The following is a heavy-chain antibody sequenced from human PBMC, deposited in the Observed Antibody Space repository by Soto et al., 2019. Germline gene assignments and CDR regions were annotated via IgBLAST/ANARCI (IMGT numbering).Heavy chain of an antibody. CDR1: GFTFSSYA. CDR2: ISSNGGST. CDR3: ARDGYCSSTSCLRKDYYYYYMDV. D-gene: IGHD2-2*03. J-gene: IGHJ6*03. Sequence: GESLKISCAASGFTFSSYAMHWVRQAPGKGLEYVSAISSNGGSTYYANSVKGRFTISRDNSKNTLYLQMGSLRAEDMAVYYCARDGYCSSTSCLRKDYYYYYMDVWGKGTTVTVSS. V-gene: IGHV3-64*01.